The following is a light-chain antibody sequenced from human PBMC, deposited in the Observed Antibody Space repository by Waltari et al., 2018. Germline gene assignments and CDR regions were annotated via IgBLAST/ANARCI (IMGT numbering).Light chain of an antibody. CDR2: EDT. J-gene: IGLJ2*01. V-gene: IGLV2-23*01. Sequence: GSPGQSITISCTGTSSDIGTYNLVSWYQQHPGKAPKLIICEDTKRPSGVSDRFSGSKSGNTASLTISGLQAEDEANYYCSSYAGTTTYIIFGGGTKLTVL. CDR1: SSDIGTYNL. CDR3: SSYAGTTTYII.